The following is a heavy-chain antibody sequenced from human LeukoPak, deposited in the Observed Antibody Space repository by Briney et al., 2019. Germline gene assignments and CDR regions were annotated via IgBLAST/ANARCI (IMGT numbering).Heavy chain of an antibody. V-gene: IGHV3-7*03. CDR1: GFTFSTYW. CDR3: ARDKIVGATVLDY. CDR2: MKQDGSEE. Sequence: GGSLRLSCAASGFTFSTYWMSWVRQAPGKGLEWVANMKQDGSEEYYVDSVKGRFTISRDNAKNSLYLQMNSLRAEDTAVYYCARDKIVGATVLDYWGQGSLVTVSS. D-gene: IGHD1-26*01. J-gene: IGHJ4*02.